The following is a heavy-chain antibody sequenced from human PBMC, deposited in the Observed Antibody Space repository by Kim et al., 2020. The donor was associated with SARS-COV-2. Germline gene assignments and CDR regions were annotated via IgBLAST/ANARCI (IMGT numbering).Heavy chain of an antibody. Sequence: NYNPYLKSRVTISVDTSKNQFSLKLSSVTAADTAVYYCAREMATIGYFDLWGRGTLVTVSS. CDR3: AREMATIGYFDL. D-gene: IGHD5-12*01. J-gene: IGHJ2*01. V-gene: IGHV4-59*01.